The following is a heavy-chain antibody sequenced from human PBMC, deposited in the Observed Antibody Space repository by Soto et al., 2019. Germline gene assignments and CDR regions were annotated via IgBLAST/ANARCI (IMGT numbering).Heavy chain of an antibody. CDR2: INPYGGAA. CDR1: GYTFTSTW. D-gene: IGHD3-22*01. CDR3: ATDRSHSSAYWWLEY. Sequence: ASVKVSSKASGYTFTSTWMHWVRHAPGQGLEWMGIINPYGGAATYAEKFQGRVTMTRDTSTATDYMELSSLRSEDTAMYYCATDRSHSSAYWWLEYWGQGNQVTV. J-gene: IGHJ4*02. V-gene: IGHV1-46*01.